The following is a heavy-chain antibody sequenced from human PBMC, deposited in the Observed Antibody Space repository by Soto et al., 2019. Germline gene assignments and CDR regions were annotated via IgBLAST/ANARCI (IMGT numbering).Heavy chain of an antibody. CDR1: GGTFSSYA. D-gene: IGHD6-13*01. Sequence: SVKVSCKASGGTFSSYAISWVRQAPGQGLEWMGGIIPIFGTANYAQKFQGRVTITADESTSTAYMELSSLRSEDTAVYYCARDLAEPAAGDNWFGPCGHGTLVTVAP. J-gene: IGHJ5*02. V-gene: IGHV1-69*13. CDR3: ARDLAEPAAGDNWFGP. CDR2: IIPIFGTA.